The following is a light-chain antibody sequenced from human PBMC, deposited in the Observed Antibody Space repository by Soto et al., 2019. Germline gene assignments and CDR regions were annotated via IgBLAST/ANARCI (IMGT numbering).Light chain of an antibody. J-gene: IGLJ1*01. Sequence: QSVLTQPPSASGSPGQSVTISCTGTSSDIGAYNYVSWYQQHPGKAPKLLIYEVDYRPSGVPARFSGSKSANTASLTVSGLQPEDEADYYCLSYRGTDNLLYVFGTGTKLTVL. CDR3: LSYRGTDNLLYV. CDR2: EVD. CDR1: SSDIGAYNY. V-gene: IGLV2-8*01.